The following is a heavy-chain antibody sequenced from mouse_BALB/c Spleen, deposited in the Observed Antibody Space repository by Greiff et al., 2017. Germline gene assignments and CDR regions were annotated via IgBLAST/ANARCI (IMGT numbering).Heavy chain of an antibody. CDR3: TYDYDPYYFDY. CDR1: GYTFTSYW. Sequence: EVQLQQSGTVLARPGASVKMSCKASGYTFTSYWMHWVKQRPGQGLEWIGAIYPGNSDTSYNQKFKGKAKLTAVTSTSTAYMELSSLTNEDSAVYYCTYDYDPYYFDYWGQGTTLTVSS. D-gene: IGHD2-4*01. V-gene: IGHV1-5*01. CDR2: IYPGNSDT. J-gene: IGHJ2*01.